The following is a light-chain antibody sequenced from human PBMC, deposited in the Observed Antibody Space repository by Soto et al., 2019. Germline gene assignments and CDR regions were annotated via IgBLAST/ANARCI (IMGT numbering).Light chain of an antibody. CDR1: QSISRD. CDR3: LQDYSNPRT. CDR2: ATS. V-gene: IGKV1-6*01. Sequence: KINKSQSSLSASLGDSVLITCRASQSISRDLAWYQQKPGKAPKLLIYATSTLQSGVPSRFSGSGSGRDFTLTISCLQSEDFATYYCLQDYSNPRTFGPGTKVDIK. J-gene: IGKJ3*01.